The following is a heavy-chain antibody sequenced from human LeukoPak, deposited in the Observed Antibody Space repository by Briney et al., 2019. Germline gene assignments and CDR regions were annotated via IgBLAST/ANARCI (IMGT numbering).Heavy chain of an antibody. CDR3: AKGDSSSWYWYFDL. Sequence: GGSLRLSCAASGFTFADYAMHWVRQAPGKGLEWVSGISWNSGSIGYADSAKGRFTISRDNAKNSLYLQMNSLRAEDMALYYCAKGDSSSWYWYFDLWGRGTLVTVSS. CDR1: GFTFADYA. D-gene: IGHD6-13*01. J-gene: IGHJ2*01. CDR2: ISWNSGSI. V-gene: IGHV3-9*03.